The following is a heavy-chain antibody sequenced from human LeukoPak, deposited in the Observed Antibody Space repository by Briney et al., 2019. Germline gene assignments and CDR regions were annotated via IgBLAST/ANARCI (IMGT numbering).Heavy chain of an antibody. CDR2: FDPEDGET. J-gene: IGHJ4*02. CDR1: GYTLTELS. D-gene: IGHD5-12*01. Sequence: ASVKVSCKVSGYTLTELSMHWVRQAPGKGLEWMGGFDPEDGETIYAQKFQGRVTITADKSTSTAYMELSSLRSEDTAVYYCAREQSDYDFYYFDYWGQGTLVTVSS. CDR3: AREQSDYDFYYFDY. V-gene: IGHV1-24*01.